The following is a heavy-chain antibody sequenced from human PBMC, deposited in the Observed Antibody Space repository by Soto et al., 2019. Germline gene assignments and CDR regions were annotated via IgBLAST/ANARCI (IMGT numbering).Heavy chain of an antibody. CDR2: IIPILGIA. V-gene: IGHV1-69*04. CDR3: ARDVPTTVTTPGAFDS. CDR1: GGTFSSYT. J-gene: IGHJ3*02. Sequence: SVKVSCKASGGTFSSYTISWVRQAPGQGLEWMGRIIPILGIANYAQKFQGRVTITADKSTSTAYMELSSLRSEDTAVYYCARDVPTTVTTPGAFDSWGQGTMVTVAS. D-gene: IGHD4-17*01.